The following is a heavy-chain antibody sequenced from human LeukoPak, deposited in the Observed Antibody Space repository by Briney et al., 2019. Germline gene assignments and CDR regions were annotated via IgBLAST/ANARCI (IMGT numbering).Heavy chain of an antibody. CDR2: IKQDGSEK. V-gene: IGHV3-7*01. J-gene: IGHJ6*02. CDR1: GFTFSYYS. Sequence: PGGSLRLSCAAPGFTFSYYSMAWVRQAPGKGLEWVANIKQDGSEKYYVDSVKGRFTISRDNAKNSLYLQMNSLRAEDTAVYYCARVARGRTPGSIFVVRSLYYYYGMDVWGQGTTVTVSS. CDR3: ARVARGRTPGSIFVVRSLYYYYGMDV. D-gene: IGHD3-3*01.